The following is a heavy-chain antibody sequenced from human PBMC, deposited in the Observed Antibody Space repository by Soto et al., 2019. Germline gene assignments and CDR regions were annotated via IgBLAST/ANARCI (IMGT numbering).Heavy chain of an antibody. CDR2: IYYSGST. Sequence: KPSETLSLTCTVSGGSISSGDYYWSWIRQPPGKGLEWIGYIYYSGSTYYNPSLKSRVTISVDTSKNQFSLKLSSVTAADTAVYYCARDPVFYVWGSPTHPHYGMDVWGQGTTVTVSS. V-gene: IGHV4-30-4*01. CDR3: ARDPVFYVWGSPTHPHYGMDV. D-gene: IGHD3-16*01. J-gene: IGHJ6*02. CDR1: GGSISSGDYY.